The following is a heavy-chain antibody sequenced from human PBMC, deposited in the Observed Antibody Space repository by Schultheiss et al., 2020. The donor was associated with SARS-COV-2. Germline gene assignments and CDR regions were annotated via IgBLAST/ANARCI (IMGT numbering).Heavy chain of an antibody. Sequence: GGSLRLSCAASGFTFSSYAMSWVRQAPGKGLEWVSAISGSGGSTYYADSVKGRFTISRDNSKNTLYLQMNSLRAEDTAVYYCTRHSSGWNWFDPWGQGTLVTVSS. CDR2: ISGSGGST. CDR3: TRHSSGWNWFDP. CDR1: GFTFSSYA. V-gene: IGHV3-23*01. J-gene: IGHJ5*02. D-gene: IGHD6-19*01.